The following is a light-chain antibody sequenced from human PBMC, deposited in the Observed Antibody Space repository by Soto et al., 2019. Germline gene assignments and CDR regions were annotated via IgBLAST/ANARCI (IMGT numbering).Light chain of an antibody. CDR3: QQYDNSIT. Sequence: EIVLTQSPGTLSLSPGETATLSCRASQSVSSNNLAWYHQKPGQTPRLLIYGASSRTTGIPDRFSGSGSGTDFTLTISRLEPEGFAVYYCQQYDNSITFGPGTLLEIE. CDR1: QSVSSNN. CDR2: GAS. J-gene: IGKJ5*01. V-gene: IGKV3-20*01.